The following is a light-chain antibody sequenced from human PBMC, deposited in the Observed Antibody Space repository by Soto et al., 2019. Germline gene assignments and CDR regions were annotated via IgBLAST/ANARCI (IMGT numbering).Light chain of an antibody. J-gene: IGKJ1*01. CDR3: HQRQSWPRT. Sequence: EIVLTHSPATLSSFPGDIVALSFRASQYINTRLAWYQHRPGQAPRLLIYQTSIRAAGIPARFSASGTGTDFTLTISDVQPEDFAVYYCHQRQSWPRTFGQGTKVDIK. V-gene: IGKV3-11*01. CDR1: QYINTR. CDR2: QTS.